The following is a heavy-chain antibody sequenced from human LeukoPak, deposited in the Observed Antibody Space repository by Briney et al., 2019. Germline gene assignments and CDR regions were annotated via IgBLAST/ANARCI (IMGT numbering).Heavy chain of an antibody. D-gene: IGHD4-23*01. CDR3: AKDGGDYGGYFDY. CDR2: ISGSGTTT. Sequence: GGSLRLSCAASRFTFSNYALSWVRQAPGKGLEWVSGISGSGTTTFYADSVKGRFTISRDNSKNTLYLQMNSLGAEDTAIYYCAKDGGDYGGYFDYWGQGTPVTVSS. CDR1: RFTFSNYA. J-gene: IGHJ4*02. V-gene: IGHV3-23*01.